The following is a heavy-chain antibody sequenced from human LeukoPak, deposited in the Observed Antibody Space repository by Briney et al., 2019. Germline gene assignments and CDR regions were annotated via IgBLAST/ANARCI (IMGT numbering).Heavy chain of an antibody. CDR2: FIPIFGTA. Sequence: SVKVSCKASGGTFSSYAISWVRQAPGQGLEWMGGFIPIFGTANYAQKFQGRVTITADESTSTAYMELSSLRSEDTAVDYCASEGVVGPAAMSPLGYWGQGTLVTVSS. J-gene: IGHJ4*02. D-gene: IGHD2-2*01. V-gene: IGHV1-69*13. CDR3: ASEGVVGPAAMSPLGY. CDR1: GGTFSSYA.